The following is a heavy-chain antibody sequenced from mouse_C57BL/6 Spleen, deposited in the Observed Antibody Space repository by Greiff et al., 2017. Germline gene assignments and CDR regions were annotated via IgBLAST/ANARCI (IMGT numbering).Heavy chain of an antibody. J-gene: IGHJ4*01. CDR2: ISGGSSTI. CDR3: ARGNAMDY. V-gene: IGHV5-17*01. Sequence: DVQLQESGGGLVKPGGSLKLSCAASGFTFSDYGMHWVRQAPEKGLEWVAYISGGSSTIYYADTVKGRFTISRDNANNTLLLQMTSLRSEDTAMYCCARGNAMDYWGQGTSVTVSS. CDR1: GFTFSDYG.